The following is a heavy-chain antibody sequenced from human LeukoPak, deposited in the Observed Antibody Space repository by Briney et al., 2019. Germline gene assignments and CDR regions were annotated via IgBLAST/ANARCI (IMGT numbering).Heavy chain of an antibody. CDR2: ISSNGGAT. V-gene: IGHV3-64D*06. J-gene: IGHJ4*02. D-gene: IGHD6-13*01. CDR3: VKAYSSSWYTPLDH. Sequence: PGGSLRLSCSASGFTFGTYAMQWVRQAPGKGLEYVSAISSNGGATYYADSVEGRFSISRDNSKNTLYLQMSGLRAEDTAVYYCVKAYSSSWYTPLDHWGQGTLVTVSS. CDR1: GFTFGTYA.